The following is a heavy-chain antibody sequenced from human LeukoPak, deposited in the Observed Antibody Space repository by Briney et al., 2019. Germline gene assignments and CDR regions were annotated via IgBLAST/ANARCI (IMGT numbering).Heavy chain of an antibody. V-gene: IGHV4-34*01. CDR1: GGSFSGYY. D-gene: IGHD4-23*01. CDR2: INHSGST. CDR3: ARVTRDTVVRKSSKVDY. Sequence: SETLSLTCAVYGGSFSGYYWSWIRQPPGKGLEWIGEINHSGSTNYNPSLKGRVTISVDTSKNQSSLKLSSVTAADTAVYYCARVTRDTVVRKSSKVDYWGQGTLVTVSS. J-gene: IGHJ4*02.